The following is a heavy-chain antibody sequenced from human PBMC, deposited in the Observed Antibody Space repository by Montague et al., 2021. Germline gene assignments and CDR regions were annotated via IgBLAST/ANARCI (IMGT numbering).Heavy chain of an antibody. CDR1: GDSISSKENF. J-gene: IGHJ6*03. V-gene: IGHV4-39*01. Sequence: SETLSLTCSVSGDSISSKENFWGWIRQPPGKGLEWIGVLDYSGTTYYSPSLRSRVTISVDTSKGQFSLKVTAVTAADTAVYYCARHRSRHHSMAFVASDHYFYMDVWGTGTTVAVSS. D-gene: IGHD2/OR15-2a*01. CDR3: ARHRSRHHSMAFVASDHYFYMDV. CDR2: LDYSGTT.